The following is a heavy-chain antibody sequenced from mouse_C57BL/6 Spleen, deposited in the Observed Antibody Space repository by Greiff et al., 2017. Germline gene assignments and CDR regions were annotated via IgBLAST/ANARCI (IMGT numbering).Heavy chain of an antibody. Sequence: QVQLQQSGAELMKPGASVKLSCKATGYTFTGYWIEWVKQRPGHGLEWIGEILPGSGSTNYNEKFKGKATFTADTSSSTAYMQLSSLTTEDSAVYYCARGGVRRVAWCAYWGQGTLVTVSA. CDR2: ILPGSGST. D-gene: IGHD2-14*01. J-gene: IGHJ3*01. V-gene: IGHV1-9*01. CDR3: ARGGVRRVAWCAY. CDR1: GYTFTGYW.